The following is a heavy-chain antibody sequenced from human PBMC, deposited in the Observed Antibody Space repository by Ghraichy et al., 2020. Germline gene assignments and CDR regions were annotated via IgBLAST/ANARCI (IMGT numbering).Heavy chain of an antibody. CDR2: ISSNGGNT. Sequence: GGSLRLSCSASGFTFSAYIMYWVRQAPGRGLEYVSAISSNGGNTFYVDSVKGRFTISRDNSKNTLYLQMSSLRTEDTAVYYCVKRRTTSTYFFDYWGQGTLVTVSS. J-gene: IGHJ4*02. CDR3: VKRRTTSTYFFDY. D-gene: IGHD1/OR15-1a*01. CDR1: GFTFSAYI. V-gene: IGHV3-64D*06.